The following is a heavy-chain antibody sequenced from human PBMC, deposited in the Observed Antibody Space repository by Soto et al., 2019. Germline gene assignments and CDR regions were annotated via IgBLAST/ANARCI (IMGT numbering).Heavy chain of an antibody. CDR3: ARGLLGVAAAGSFDP. V-gene: IGHV4-39*07. CDR1: GGSISSSSYY. J-gene: IGHJ5*02. Sequence: SETLSLTCTVSGGSISSSSYYWGWIRQPPGKGLEWIGSIYYSGSTYYNPSLKSRVTISVDTSKNQFSLTLSSVTAADTAIYYCARGLLGVAAAGSFDPWGQGTLVTVSS. CDR2: IYYSGST. D-gene: IGHD6-25*01.